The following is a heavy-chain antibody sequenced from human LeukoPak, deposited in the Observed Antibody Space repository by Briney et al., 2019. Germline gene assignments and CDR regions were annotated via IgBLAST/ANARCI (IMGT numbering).Heavy chain of an antibody. CDR2: INHSGST. V-gene: IGHV4-34*01. CDR1: GGSFSGYY. J-gene: IGHJ4*02. D-gene: IGHD6-13*01. Sequence: SETLSLTCAVYGGSFSGYYWSWIRQPPGKGLEWIGEINHSGSTNYNPSLKSRVTISVDTSKNQFSLKLSSVTAADTAVYYCASRYIAAAVYYFDYWGQGTLVTVSS. CDR3: ASRYIAAAVYYFDY.